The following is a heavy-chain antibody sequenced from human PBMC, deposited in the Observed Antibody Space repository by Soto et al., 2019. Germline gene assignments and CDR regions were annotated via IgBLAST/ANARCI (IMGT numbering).Heavy chain of an antibody. CDR3: ARSPLEYWSGGSCFTPYYFDY. J-gene: IGHJ4*02. D-gene: IGHD2-15*01. Sequence: PSETLSLTCTVSGGSISSSSYYWGWLGQPPGKGLEWIGRISYSGSTYSNPSLKSRVTISVDTSKNQFSLKLSSVTAADTAVYYCARSPLEYWSGGSCFTPYYFDYWGQGTLVTVAS. CDR2: ISYSGST. V-gene: IGHV4-39*01. CDR1: GGSISSSSYY.